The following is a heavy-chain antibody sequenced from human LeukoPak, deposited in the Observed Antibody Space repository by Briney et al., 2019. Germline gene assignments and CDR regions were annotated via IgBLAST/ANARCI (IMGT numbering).Heavy chain of an antibody. V-gene: IGHV3-7*01. Sequence: GGSLRLSCLASGFTFSNSWMTWVRQAPGRGLEWVANIKEDGSDKQYVDSVRGRFTISRDNAKNSVSLQMDGLRAEDTAVYHCARLKGRDFDYWGQGTLVTVSS. CDR3: ARLKGRDFDY. J-gene: IGHJ4*02. CDR2: IKEDGSDK. D-gene: IGHD3-10*01. CDR1: GFTFSNSW.